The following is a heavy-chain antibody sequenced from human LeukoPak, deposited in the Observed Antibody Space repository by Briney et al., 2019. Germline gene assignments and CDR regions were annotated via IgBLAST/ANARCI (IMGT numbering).Heavy chain of an antibody. J-gene: IGHJ5*02. D-gene: IGHD3-10*01. CDR3: TADPPYYGSGSWKSDNWFDP. CDR1: GFTFSSYG. V-gene: IGHV3-15*01. Sequence: GGSLRLSCAASGFTFSSYGMSWVRQAPGKGLEWVGRIKSKTDGGTTDYAAPMKGRFAISRDDSKNTLYLQMNSLKTEDTAVYYCTADPPYYGSGSWKSDNWFDPWGQGTLVTVSS. CDR2: IKSKTDGGTT.